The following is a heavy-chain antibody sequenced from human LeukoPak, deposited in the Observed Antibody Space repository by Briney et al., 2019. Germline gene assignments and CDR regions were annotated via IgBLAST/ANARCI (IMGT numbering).Heavy chain of an antibody. CDR3: ARDTVAAAGKEGDYYYYYGMDV. CDR1: GGSISSGGYY. V-gene: IGHV4-61*08. D-gene: IGHD6-13*01. CDR2: IYYSGST. Sequence: PSQTLSLTCTVSGGSISSGGYYWSWIRQPPGKGLEWIGYIYYSGSTNYNPSLKSRVTISVDTSKNQFSLKLSSVTAADTAVYYCARDTVAAAGKEGDYYYYYGMDVWGQGTTVTVSS. J-gene: IGHJ6*02.